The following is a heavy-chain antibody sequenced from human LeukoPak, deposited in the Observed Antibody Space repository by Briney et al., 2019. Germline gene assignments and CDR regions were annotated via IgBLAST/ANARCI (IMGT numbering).Heavy chain of an antibody. CDR3: ARSLIRVSAYFFDY. Sequence: PSETLSLTCTVSGGSISSYYWSWIRQPPGKGLEWIGYIYYSGSTNYNPSLKSRVTISVDTSKNQFSLKLSSVTAADTAVYYCARSLIRVSAYFFDYWGQGTLVTVSS. CDR2: IYYSGST. CDR1: GGSISSYY. D-gene: IGHD3-10*01. J-gene: IGHJ4*02. V-gene: IGHV4-59*01.